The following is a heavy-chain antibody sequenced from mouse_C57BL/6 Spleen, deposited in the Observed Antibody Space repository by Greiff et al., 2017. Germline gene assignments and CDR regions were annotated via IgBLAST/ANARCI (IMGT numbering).Heavy chain of an antibody. CDR1: GYSITSGYD. CDR3: ARGYYGSSSSFAY. Sequence: EVQLVESGPGMVKPSQSLSLTCTVTGYSITSGYDWHWIRHFPGNKLEWMGYISYSGSTNYNPSLKSRISITHDTSKNHFFLKLNSVTTEDTATYYCARGYYGSSSSFAYWGQGTLVTVSA. D-gene: IGHD1-1*01. J-gene: IGHJ3*01. V-gene: IGHV3-1*01. CDR2: ISYSGST.